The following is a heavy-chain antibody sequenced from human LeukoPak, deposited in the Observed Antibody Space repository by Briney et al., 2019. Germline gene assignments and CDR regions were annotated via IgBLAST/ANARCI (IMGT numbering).Heavy chain of an antibody. Sequence: ASVKVSCKASGYTFTSYDINWVRQAPGQGLEWMGIINPSGGSTSYAQKFQGRVTMTRDMSTSTVYMELSSLRSEDTAVYYCARGGVRGDYGPRVPMDVWGKGTTVTVSS. J-gene: IGHJ6*04. CDR2: INPSGGST. D-gene: IGHD3-10*01. CDR1: GYTFTSYD. CDR3: ARGGVRGDYGPRVPMDV. V-gene: IGHV1-46*01.